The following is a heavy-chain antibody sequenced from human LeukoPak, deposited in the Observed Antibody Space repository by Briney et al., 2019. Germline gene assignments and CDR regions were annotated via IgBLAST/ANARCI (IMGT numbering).Heavy chain of an antibody. D-gene: IGHD3-3*01. CDR3: ARSYTIFGHFDY. CDR1: GGSISSNSYY. Sequence: WETLSLTCTVSGGSISSNSYYWGWMRPPPGKGRVWIGIIYYSGSTYYNPSLKSRVTISVDTSKNQSSLKLSSVTAPDTAVYYCARSYTIFGHFDYWGQGTQVAVSS. CDR2: IYYSGST. V-gene: IGHV4-39*01. J-gene: IGHJ4*02.